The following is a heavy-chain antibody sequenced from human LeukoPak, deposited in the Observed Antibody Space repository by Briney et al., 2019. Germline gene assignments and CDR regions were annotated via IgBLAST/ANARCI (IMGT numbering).Heavy chain of an antibody. V-gene: IGHV3-30*18. D-gene: IGHD3-10*01. CDR1: GFTFSSYG. Sequence: GGSPRLSCAASGFTFSSYGMHWVRQAPGKGLEWVAVISYDGSNKYYADSVKGRFTISRDNSKNTLYLQMNSLRAEDTAVYYCAKGGRAPGAFDIWGQGTMVTVSS. CDR3: AKGGRAPGAFDI. CDR2: ISYDGSNK. J-gene: IGHJ3*02.